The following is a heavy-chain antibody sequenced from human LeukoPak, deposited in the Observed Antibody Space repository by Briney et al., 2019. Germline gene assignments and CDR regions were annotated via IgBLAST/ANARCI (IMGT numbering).Heavy chain of an antibody. CDR2: IYYSGST. Sequence: SETLSLTCTVSGGSISSSSYYWGWIRQPPGKGLEWIGSIYYSGSTYYNPSLKSRVTISVDTSKNQFSLKLSSVTAADTAVYYCARHAAAGYSYGFDYRGQGTLVTVSS. D-gene: IGHD5-18*01. J-gene: IGHJ4*02. CDR1: GGSISSSSYY. V-gene: IGHV4-39*01. CDR3: ARHAAAGYSYGFDY.